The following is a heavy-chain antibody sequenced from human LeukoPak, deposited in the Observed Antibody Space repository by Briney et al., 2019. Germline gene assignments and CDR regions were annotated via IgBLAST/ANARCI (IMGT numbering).Heavy chain of an antibody. CDR1: GFTFSSYA. J-gene: IGHJ5*02. Sequence: GGSLRLSCAASGFTFSSYAMSWVRQAPGKGLEWVSAISGSGGSTYYADSVKGRFTISRDNSKNTLYLQMNSLRAEDTAVYYCAKDEVYNWEEAGWFDPWGQGTLVTVSS. CDR3: AKDEVYNWEEAGWFDP. V-gene: IGHV3-23*01. CDR2: ISGSGGST. D-gene: IGHD1-1*01.